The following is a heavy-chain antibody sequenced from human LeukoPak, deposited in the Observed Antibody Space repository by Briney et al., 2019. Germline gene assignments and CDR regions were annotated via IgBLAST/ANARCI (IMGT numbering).Heavy chain of an antibody. CDR1: GFTFCSYS. D-gene: IGHD1-1*01. CDR2: ISSSSSYI. CDR3: AREGTTRYFQH. J-gene: IGHJ1*01. V-gene: IGHV3-21*01. Sequence: GGSLRLSCAASGFTFCSYSMNWVRQAPGKGLEWVSSISSSSSYIYYADSVKGRFTISRDNAKNSLYLQMNSLRAEDTAVYYCAREGTTRYFQHWGQGTLVTVSS.